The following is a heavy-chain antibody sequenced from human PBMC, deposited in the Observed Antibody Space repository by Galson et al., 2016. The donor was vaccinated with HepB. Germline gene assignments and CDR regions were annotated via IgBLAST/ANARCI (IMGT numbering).Heavy chain of an antibody. CDR1: GFTFTDYP. CDR2: VGTGHFT. Sequence: SLRLSCATSGFTFTDYPMTWVRQAPGKGLEWVSTVGTGHFTHYADSVKGRFIVSRDNSENTLYLQMNSLRADDTALYFCAREGYSSGHCGAFDIWGRGTVGAVSS. V-gene: IGHV3-23*01. J-gene: IGHJ3*02. CDR3: AREGYSSGHCGAFDI. D-gene: IGHD6-19*01.